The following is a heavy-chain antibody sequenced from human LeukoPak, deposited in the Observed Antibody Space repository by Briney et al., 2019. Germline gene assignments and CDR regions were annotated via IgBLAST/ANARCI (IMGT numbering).Heavy chain of an antibody. CDR3: AGSYSSGCYY. CDR1: GGSISSSSYY. Sequence: SETLSLTCTVSGGSISSSSYYWGWIRQPPGKGLEWIGSIYYSGSTYYNPSLKSRITISVDTSKNQFSLKLSSVTAADTAVYYCAGSYSSGCYYWGQGTLVTVSS. CDR2: IYYSGST. D-gene: IGHD6-19*01. J-gene: IGHJ4*02. V-gene: IGHV4-39*01.